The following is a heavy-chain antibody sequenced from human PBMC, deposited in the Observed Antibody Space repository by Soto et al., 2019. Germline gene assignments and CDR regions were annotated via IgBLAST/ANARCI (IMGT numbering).Heavy chain of an antibody. CDR1: GGSFSGYY. CDR2: INHSGST. CDR3: ARMGWRYYFDY. Sequence: QVQLQQWGAGLLKPSETLSLTCAVYGGSFSGYYWSWIRQPPGKGLEWIGEINHSGSTNYNPSLKSRVTISVDTSKNQFFLKLSSVTAADTAVYYCARMGWRYYFDYWGQGTLVTVSS. J-gene: IGHJ4*02. V-gene: IGHV4-34*01. D-gene: IGHD3-3*01.